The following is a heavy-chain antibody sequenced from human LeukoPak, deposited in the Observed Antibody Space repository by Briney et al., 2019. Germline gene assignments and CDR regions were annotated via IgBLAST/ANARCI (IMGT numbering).Heavy chain of an antibody. CDR2: TYYRSQQWYS. J-gene: IGHJ4*02. CDR1: GDSVSINGAA. Sequence: SQTLSLTCAISGDSVSINGAAWDWIRQSPSRGLEWLGRTYYRSQQWYSDYAPSVKGRITINADTSQNQFSLHLSSVTPEDTAVYYCGRETDFGVVTNWGQGTLVTVSS. CDR3: GRETDFGVVTN. D-gene: IGHD3-3*01. V-gene: IGHV6-1*01.